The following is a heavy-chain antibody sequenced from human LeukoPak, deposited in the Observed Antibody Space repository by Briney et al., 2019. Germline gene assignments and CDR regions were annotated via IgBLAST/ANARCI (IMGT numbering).Heavy chain of an antibody. Sequence: GGSLRLSCAASGFTFYSYGMSWVRQAPGKGLEWVSTISGSGGSTYYADSVKGRFTISRDNSKNTLYLRINSLRAEDMAVYYCTKDPRPGAVSARWYFDLWGRGTLVTVSS. CDR2: ISGSGGST. CDR3: TKDPRPGAVSARWYFDL. D-gene: IGHD4-17*01. CDR1: GFTFYSYG. V-gene: IGHV3-23*01. J-gene: IGHJ2*01.